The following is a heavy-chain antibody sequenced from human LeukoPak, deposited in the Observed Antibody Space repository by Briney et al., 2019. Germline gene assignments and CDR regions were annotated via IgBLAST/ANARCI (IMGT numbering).Heavy chain of an antibody. CDR3: AGSPVGDSETEGDY. V-gene: IGHV4-34*01. CDR1: GGSFRGYY. CDR2: INHSGST. D-gene: IGHD3-3*01. Sequence: PSETLSLTCAVYGGSFRGYYWSWIRQPPPKGLEWIGEINHSGSTKYNPSLESRVTISVDTSKNQFSLNLSSVTAADTAVYYCAGSPVGDSETEGDYWGQGTLATVSS. J-gene: IGHJ4*02.